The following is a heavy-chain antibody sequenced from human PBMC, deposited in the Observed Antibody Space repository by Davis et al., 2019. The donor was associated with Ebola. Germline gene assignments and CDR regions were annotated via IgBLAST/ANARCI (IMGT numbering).Heavy chain of an antibody. D-gene: IGHD5-18*01. J-gene: IGHJ6*04. CDR2: ISGSGGNT. Sequence: PGGSLRLSCAASGFTVRTNYMTWVRQAPGKGLEWVSYISGSGGNTYYADSVKGRFTISRDRSRNTLYLQMNSLRAGDTAVYYCAKDRVDTANSYYFGMDVWGKGTTVTVSS. CDR1: GFTVRTNY. CDR3: AKDRVDTANSYYFGMDV. V-gene: IGHV3-23*01.